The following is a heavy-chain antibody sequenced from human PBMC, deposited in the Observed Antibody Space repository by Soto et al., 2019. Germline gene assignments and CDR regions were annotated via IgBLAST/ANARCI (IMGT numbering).Heavy chain of an antibody. CDR2: IIPIFGTA. Sequence: QVQLVQSGAEVKKPGSSVKVSSKASGGTFSSYAISWLRQAPGQGLEWMGGIIPIFGTANYAQKFQGRVTITADEPTSTAYMELSSLRAEDTAVYYCARTSGSYFNDAFDIWGQGTMVSASS. D-gene: IGHD1-26*01. CDR1: GGTFSSYA. J-gene: IGHJ3*02. V-gene: IGHV1-69*01. CDR3: ARTSGSYFNDAFDI.